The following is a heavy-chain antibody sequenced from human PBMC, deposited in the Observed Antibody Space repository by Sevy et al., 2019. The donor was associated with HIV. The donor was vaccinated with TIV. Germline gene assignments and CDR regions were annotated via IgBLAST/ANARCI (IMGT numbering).Heavy chain of an antibody. CDR2: ISVTSART. D-gene: IGHD1-1*01. CDR1: GFTFSNYG. Sequence: GGSLRLSCVGSGFTFSNYGMTWVRQAPGKGLEWVSSISVTSARTYYADSVRGRFTVSRDNSENTLYLQMNSLRAEDTAVYYYAKDPNDYCHSFDIWGQGTLVTVSS. J-gene: IGHJ3*02. CDR3: AKDPNDYCHSFDI. V-gene: IGHV3-23*01.